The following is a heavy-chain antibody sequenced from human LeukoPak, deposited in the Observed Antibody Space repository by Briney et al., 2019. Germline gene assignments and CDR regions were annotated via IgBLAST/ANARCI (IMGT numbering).Heavy chain of an antibody. Sequence: PGGSLRLSCAASGFTFSSYSMNWVRQAPGRGLEWVSYITSGSSIIFYADSVKGRFTISRDNAKNLLYLQMNSLRDEDTAVYYCARDGFLPGPWGQGTLVTVSS. CDR1: GFTFSSYS. V-gene: IGHV3-48*02. J-gene: IGHJ5*02. CDR3: ARDGFLPGP. D-gene: IGHD3-3*01. CDR2: ITSGSSII.